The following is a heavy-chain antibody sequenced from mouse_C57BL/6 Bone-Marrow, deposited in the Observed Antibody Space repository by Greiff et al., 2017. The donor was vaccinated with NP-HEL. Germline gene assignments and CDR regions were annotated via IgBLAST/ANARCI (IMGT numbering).Heavy chain of an antibody. Sequence: VQLQQPGAELVRPGTSVKLSCKASGYTFTSYWMHWVKQRPGQGLEWIGVIDPSDSYTNYNQKFKGKATLTVDTSSSTAYMQLSSLTSEDSAVYYCASRGSYVGYFDYWGQGTTLTVSS. CDR1: GYTFTSYW. CDR2: IDPSDSYT. J-gene: IGHJ2*01. CDR3: ASRGSYVGYFDY. D-gene: IGHD1-1*02. V-gene: IGHV1-59*01.